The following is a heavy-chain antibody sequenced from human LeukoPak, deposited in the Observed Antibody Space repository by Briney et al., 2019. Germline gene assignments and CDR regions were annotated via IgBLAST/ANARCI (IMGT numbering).Heavy chain of an antibody. CDR3: VTYYFDSSGPKKNY. J-gene: IGHJ4*02. V-gene: IGHV4-34*01. Sequence: SETLSLTCAVYGGSFSGYYWSWIRQPPGKGLEWTGEINHSGSTNYNPSLKSRVTISVDTSKKQFSLKLSSVTAADTAVYYCVTYYFDSSGPKKNYWGQGTLVTVSS. D-gene: IGHD3-22*01. CDR1: GGSFSGYY. CDR2: INHSGST.